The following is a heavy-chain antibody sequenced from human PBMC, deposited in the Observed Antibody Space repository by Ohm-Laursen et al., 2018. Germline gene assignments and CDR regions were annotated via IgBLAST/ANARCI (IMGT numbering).Heavy chain of an antibody. V-gene: IGHV4-39*01. D-gene: IGHD2-15*01. CDR2: IYYSGST. J-gene: IGHJ4*02. Sequence: GTLSLTCTVSGGSISSSSYYWGWIRQPPGKGLEWIGSIYYSGSTYYNPSLKSRVTVSVDTSKNQFSLKLGSVTAADTAVYYCARRGGSYYYFDYWGQGTLVTVPS. CDR3: ARRGGSYYYFDY. CDR1: GGSISSSSYY.